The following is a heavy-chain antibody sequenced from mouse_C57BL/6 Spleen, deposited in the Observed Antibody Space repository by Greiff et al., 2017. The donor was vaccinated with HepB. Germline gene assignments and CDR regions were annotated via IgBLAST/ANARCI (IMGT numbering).Heavy chain of an antibody. Sequence: EVQVVESGGGLVKPGGSLKLSCAASGFTFSDYGMHWVRQAPEKGLEWVAYISSGSSTIYYADTVKGRFTISRDNAKNTPFLQMTSLRSEDTAMYYCARLFFYAMDYWGQRTSVTVSS. V-gene: IGHV5-17*01. J-gene: IGHJ4*01. CDR3: ARLFFYAMDY. CDR1: GFTFSDYG. CDR2: ISSGSSTI. D-gene: IGHD1-1*01.